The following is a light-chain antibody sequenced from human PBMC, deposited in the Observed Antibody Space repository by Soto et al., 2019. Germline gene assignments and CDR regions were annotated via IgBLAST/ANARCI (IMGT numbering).Light chain of an antibody. CDR3: CSYAGSYTWV. CDR2: DIT. Sequence: QSALTQPRSVSGSPGQSVTISFTGTSGDVGAYNYVSWYQQHPGKAPKLMIYDITKRPSGVPDRFSGSKSGNTASLTISGLQAEDEADYYCCSYAGSYTWVFGGGTKLTVL. V-gene: IGLV2-11*01. CDR1: SGDVGAYNY. J-gene: IGLJ3*02.